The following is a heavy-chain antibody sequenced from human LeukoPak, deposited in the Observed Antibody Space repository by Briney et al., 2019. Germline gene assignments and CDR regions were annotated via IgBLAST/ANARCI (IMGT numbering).Heavy chain of an antibody. Sequence: SETLSLTCTVSGGSISSYYWSWIRQPAGKGLEWIGRIYTSGSTNYNPSLKSRVTMSVDTSKNQFSLKLSSVTAADTAVYYCARGGDCSSPSCYPGGFDYWGQGTLVTVSS. D-gene: IGHD2-2*01. J-gene: IGHJ4*02. CDR1: GGSISSYY. V-gene: IGHV4-4*07. CDR2: IYTSGST. CDR3: ARGGDCSSPSCYPGGFDY.